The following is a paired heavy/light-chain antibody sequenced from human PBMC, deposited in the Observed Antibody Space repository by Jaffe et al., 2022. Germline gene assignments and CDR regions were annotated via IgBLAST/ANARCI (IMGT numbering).Heavy chain of an antibody. V-gene: IGHV1-69*05. CDR2: IIPIFGTA. J-gene: IGHJ6*03. Sequence: QVQLVQSGAEVKKPGSSVKVSCKASGGTFSSYAISWVRQAPGQGLEWMGGIIPIFGTANYAQKFQGRVTITTDESTSTAYMELSSLRSEDTAVYYCARGEWEMATITGSYYYYMDVWGKGTTVTVSS. D-gene: IGHD5-12*01. CDR3: ARGEWEMATITGSYYYYMDV. CDR1: GGTFSSYA.
Light chain of an antibody. V-gene: IGLV4-69*01. CDR1: SGHSSYA. Sequence: QLVLTQSPSASASLGASVKLTCTLSSGHSSYAIAWHQQQPEKGPRYLMKLNSDGSHSKGDGIPDRFSGSSSGAERYLTISSLQSEDEADYYCQTWGTGIHHVVFGGGTKLTVL. CDR3: QTWGTGIHHVV. J-gene: IGLJ2*01. CDR2: LNSDGSH.